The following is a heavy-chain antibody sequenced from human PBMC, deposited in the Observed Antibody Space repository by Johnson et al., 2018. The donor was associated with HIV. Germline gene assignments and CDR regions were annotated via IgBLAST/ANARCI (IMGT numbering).Heavy chain of an antibody. CDR1: GFTFSSYG. J-gene: IGHJ3*02. Sequence: VQLVESGGGVVQPGRSLRLSCAASGFTFSSYGMHWVRQAPGKGLEWVASIRQEGSEKYYVDSVKGRFTISRDNAKNSLYLQVNSLRAEDTAVYYCARLCSGCADAFDMWGQGTMVTVS. CDR3: ARLCSGCADAFDM. CDR2: IRQEGSEK. V-gene: IGHV3-7*03. D-gene: IGHD3-10*02.